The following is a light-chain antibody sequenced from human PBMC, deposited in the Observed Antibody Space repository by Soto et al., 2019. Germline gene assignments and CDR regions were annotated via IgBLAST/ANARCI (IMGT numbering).Light chain of an antibody. CDR3: HQSYSTPPFT. CDR1: QYIYNY. V-gene: IGKV1-39*01. CDR2: AAY. Sequence: DIQMTQSPSSLSTSVGDRVTIICRASQYIYNYLHWYQQKPGKPPKLMIFAAYNLQSGVTSRFSGSRSSTNFSLTIISLLPEEFSTYYCHQSYSTPPFTFGQGTKLDMK. J-gene: IGKJ2*01.